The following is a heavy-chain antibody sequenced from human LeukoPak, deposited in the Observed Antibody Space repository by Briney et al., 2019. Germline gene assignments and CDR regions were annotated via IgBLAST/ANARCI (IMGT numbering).Heavy chain of an antibody. CDR3: AGGGVLGTAIRAFDV. J-gene: IGHJ3*01. CDR1: GYTFTSYD. V-gene: IGHV1-8*01. Sequence: AASVKVSCKASGYTFTSYDINWVRQATGQGLEWMGWMNPNSGNTVYAQKFRGRVTMTKSTSISTAYMELSSLRSEDTAVYYCAGGGVLGTAIRAFDVWGQGTMVTVSS. CDR2: MNPNSGNT. D-gene: IGHD2-21*02.